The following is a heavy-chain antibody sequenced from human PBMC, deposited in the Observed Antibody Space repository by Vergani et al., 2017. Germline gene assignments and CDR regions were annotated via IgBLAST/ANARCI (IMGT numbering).Heavy chain of an antibody. J-gene: IGHJ3*02. Sequence: EVQLVESGGGLVKPGGSLRLSCAASGFTFSNAWMSWVRQAPGKGLEWVGRIKSKTDGGTTDYAAPVKGRFTISRDNAKNSLYLQMNSLRAEDTAVYYCARACSGGSCLDAFDIWGQGTMVTVSS. CDR2: IKSKTDGGTT. V-gene: IGHV3-15*01. CDR3: ARACSGGSCLDAFDI. CDR1: GFTFSNAW. D-gene: IGHD2-15*01.